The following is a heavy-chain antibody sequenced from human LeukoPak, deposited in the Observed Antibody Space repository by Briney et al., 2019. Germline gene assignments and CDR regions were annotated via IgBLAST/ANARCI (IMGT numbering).Heavy chain of an antibody. CDR2: ISSSSSYI. V-gene: IGHV3-21*01. Sequence: GGSLRLSCAASGFTFSSYSMNWVRQAPGKGLEWVSSISSSSSYIYYADSVKGRFTISRDNAKNSLYLQMNSLRAEDTAVYYCARDEYFDFWSGYLGGFAYWGQGTLVTVSS. CDR3: ARDEYFDFWSGYLGGFAY. J-gene: IGHJ4*02. CDR1: GFTFSSYS. D-gene: IGHD3-3*01.